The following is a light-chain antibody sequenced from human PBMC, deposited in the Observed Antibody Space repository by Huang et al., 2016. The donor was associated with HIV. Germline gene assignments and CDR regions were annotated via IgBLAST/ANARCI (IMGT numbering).Light chain of an antibody. CDR2: VSS. CDR1: QSIYGY. V-gene: IGKV1-39*01. CDR3: QQSHATSAWT. J-gene: IGKJ1*01. Sequence: DIQMTQSPSSLSASIGGRVTITCRASQSIYGYLNLYQQKPGEAPNRLIYVSSNLQSGVPSRFSGSGSGTHFTLTITSLQTEDFATYYCQQSHATSAWTFGQGTKVEIK.